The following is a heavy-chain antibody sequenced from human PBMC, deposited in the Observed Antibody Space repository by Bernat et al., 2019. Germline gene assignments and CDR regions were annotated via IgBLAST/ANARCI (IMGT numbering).Heavy chain of an antibody. CDR2: ISGGGGTT. Sequence: EVQLLESGGGLVQPGGSLRLSCAASGFTFSSYAMSWVRQAPGKGLEWVSTISGGGGTTYYADSVKGRFTISGDNSNNTLYLQMNSLRAEDSAVYYCAKDGSSLARAFDIWGQGTMVTVSS. CDR3: AKDGSSLARAFDI. D-gene: IGHD6-6*01. J-gene: IGHJ3*02. V-gene: IGHV3-23*01. CDR1: GFTFSSYA.